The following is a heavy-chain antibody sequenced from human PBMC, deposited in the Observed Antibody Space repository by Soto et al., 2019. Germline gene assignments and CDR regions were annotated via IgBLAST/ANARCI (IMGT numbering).Heavy chain of an antibody. J-gene: IGHJ6*02. CDR3: ARGWLGSYYGGYYGMDV. CDR2: IKQDGSEK. CDR1: GFTFSSYW. V-gene: IGHV3-7*01. D-gene: IGHD1-26*01. Sequence: GGSLRLSCAASGFTFSSYWMSWVRQAPGKGLEWVANIKQDGSEKYYVDSVKGRFTISRDNAKNSLYLQMNSLRAEDTAVYYCARGWLGSYYGGYYGMDVWGQGTTVTVSS.